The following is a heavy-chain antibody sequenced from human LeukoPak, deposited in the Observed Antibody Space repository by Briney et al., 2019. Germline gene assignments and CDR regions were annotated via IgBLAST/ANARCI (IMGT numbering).Heavy chain of an antibody. V-gene: IGHV4-39*07. CDR1: GGSISSGSYY. CDR2: IYYSGST. Sequence: SETLSLTCTVSGGSISSGSYYWGWIRQPPGKGLEWIGSIYYSGSTYYNPSLKSRVTISVDTSKNQFSLKLSSVTAADTAVYYCARDRGLKWFAFWGQGTLVTVSS. D-gene: IGHD3-10*01. CDR3: ARDRGLKWFAF. J-gene: IGHJ4*02.